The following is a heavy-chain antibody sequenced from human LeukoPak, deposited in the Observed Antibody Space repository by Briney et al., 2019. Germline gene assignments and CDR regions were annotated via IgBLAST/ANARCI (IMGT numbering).Heavy chain of an antibody. CDR2: ISGSGGST. Sequence: GGSLRLSCEGSAFIFSGHWMNWVRQAPGKGLEWVSAISGSGGSTYYADSVKGRFTISRDNSKNTLYLQMNSLRAEDTAVYYCAKDSDFDCWGQGTLVTVSS. J-gene: IGHJ4*02. V-gene: IGHV3-23*01. CDR1: AFIFSGHW. CDR3: AKDSDFDC.